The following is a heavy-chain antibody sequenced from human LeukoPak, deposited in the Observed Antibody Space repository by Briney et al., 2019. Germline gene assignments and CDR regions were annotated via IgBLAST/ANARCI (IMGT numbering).Heavy chain of an antibody. Sequence: GGSLRLSCAASGFMFSSYAMHWVRQAPGKGLEWVAVISYDGSNKYYADAVKGRFTISRDNSKNTLYPQMNSLRAEDTAVYYCATPQGPARYDTSGQESFDYWGQGTLVTVSS. CDR3: ATPQGPARYDTSGQESFDY. V-gene: IGHV3-30-3*01. D-gene: IGHD3-22*01. CDR1: GFMFSSYA. CDR2: ISYDGSNK. J-gene: IGHJ4*02.